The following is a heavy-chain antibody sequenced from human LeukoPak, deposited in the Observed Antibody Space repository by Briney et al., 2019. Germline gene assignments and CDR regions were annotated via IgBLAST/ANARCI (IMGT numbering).Heavy chain of an antibody. J-gene: IGHJ4*02. D-gene: IGHD6-13*01. V-gene: IGHV4-61*01. Sequence: SETLSLTCTVSGGSVSSGSYYWSWIRQPPGKGLEWIGYIYYSGSTNYNPSLKSRVTISVDTSKNQFSLKLSSVTAADTAVYYCARGEAAAGIGYWGQGTLVTVSS. CDR1: GGSVSSGSYY. CDR2: IYYSGST. CDR3: ARGEAAAGIGY.